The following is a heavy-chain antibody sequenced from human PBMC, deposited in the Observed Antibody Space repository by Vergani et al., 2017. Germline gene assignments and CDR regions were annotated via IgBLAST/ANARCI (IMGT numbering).Heavy chain of an antibody. Sequence: QVQLVESGGGVVQPGRSLRLSCAASGFTFNQYGMHWVRQAPGKGLEWVAVTWYDGNNKQYADSVNVRFTSSRDNSKSTMYLQMNSLRDEDTGVYYCARYLRLLYHRFDPWGQGTLVTVSS. CDR1: GFTFNQYG. J-gene: IGHJ5*02. CDR2: TWYDGNNK. V-gene: IGHV3-33*01. CDR3: ARYLRLLYHRFDP. D-gene: IGHD5-12*01.